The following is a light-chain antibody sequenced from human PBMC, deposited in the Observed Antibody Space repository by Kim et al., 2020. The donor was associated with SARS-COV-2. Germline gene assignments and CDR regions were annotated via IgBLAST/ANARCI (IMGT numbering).Light chain of an antibody. Sequence: EIVLTQSPGTLSLSPGERATLSCRASQSVSRSYLAWYQQKPGQAPRLLIYRASSRATGIPDGFSGSGSGTDFTLTISRLEPDDFAVYYCQQYDRSPQTFGQGTKVDIK. J-gene: IGKJ1*01. CDR1: QSVSRSY. V-gene: IGKV3-20*01. CDR2: RAS. CDR3: QQYDRSPQT.